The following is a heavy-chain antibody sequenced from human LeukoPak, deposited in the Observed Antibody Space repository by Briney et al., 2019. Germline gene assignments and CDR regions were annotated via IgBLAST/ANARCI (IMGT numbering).Heavy chain of an antibody. J-gene: IGHJ6*04. Sequence: ASVKVSCKASGYTFTTYYMHWVRQAPGQGLEWMGIINPSGGSTIYAQKFQGRVTMTRDMSTSTVYMELSSLRSEDTAVYYCARGILWFGDDVWGKGTTVTISS. CDR3: ARGILWFGDDV. CDR2: INPSGGST. CDR1: GYTFTTYY. D-gene: IGHD3-10*01. V-gene: IGHV1-46*01.